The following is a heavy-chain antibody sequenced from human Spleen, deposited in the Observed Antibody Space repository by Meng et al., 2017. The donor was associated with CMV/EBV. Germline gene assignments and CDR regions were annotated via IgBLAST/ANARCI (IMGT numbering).Heavy chain of an antibody. CDR1: GFTFSGSA. V-gene: IGHV3-73*01. Sequence: GGSLRLSCAASGFTFSGSAMHWVRQASGKGLEWVGRIRSKANSYATAYAASVKGRFTISRDDSKNTAYLQMNSLKTEDTAVYYCTRSYDSSGKNWFDPWGQGTLVTVSS. CDR3: TRSYDSSGKNWFDP. D-gene: IGHD3-22*01. J-gene: IGHJ5*02. CDR2: IRSKANSYAT.